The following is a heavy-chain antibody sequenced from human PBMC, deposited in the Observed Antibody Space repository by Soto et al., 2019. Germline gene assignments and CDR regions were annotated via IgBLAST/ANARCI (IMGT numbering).Heavy chain of an antibody. CDR1: GDSISSSNYY. CDR2: IYYGGTT. CDR3: SKTDYYHYGMDV. V-gene: IGHV4-39*01. J-gene: IGHJ6*02. Sequence: ETLSLTCTVSGDSISSSNYYWGWIRQPPGKGLEYIGSIYYGGTTYYNPSLKSRATISVDTSKHQFSLRLSSVTAADTAVYFCSKTDYYHYGMDVWGQGATVTV.